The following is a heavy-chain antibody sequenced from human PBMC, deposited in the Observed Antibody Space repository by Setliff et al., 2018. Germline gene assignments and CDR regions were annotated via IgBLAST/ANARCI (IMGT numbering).Heavy chain of an antibody. CDR1: GHTLIGYY. V-gene: IGHV1-18*04. D-gene: IGHD1-26*01. CDR3: VRLVRYCTRTACQKVAGVES. CDR2: ISPYSGNT. J-gene: IGHJ5*01. Sequence: ASVKVSCKTSGHTLIGYYFHWVRQAPGQGLEWVGWISPYSGNTYYAPKFQGRVTLTTYTSTTTAYLELRSLRPDDTAVYYCVRLVRYCTRTACQKVAGVESWGQGTLVTVSS.